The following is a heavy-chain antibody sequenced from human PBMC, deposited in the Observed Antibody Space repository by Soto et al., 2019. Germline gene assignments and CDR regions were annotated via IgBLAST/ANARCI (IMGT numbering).Heavy chain of an antibody. Sequence: QVQLVESGGGVVQPGRSLRLSCAASGFTFSSYGMHWVRQAPGKGLEWVAVISYDGSNKYYADSVKGRFTISRDNSKNTLYLQMNSLSAEDTGVYYGAKAAECRAAHWGQGTLVTVSS. CDR1: GFTFSSYG. D-gene: IGHD6-13*01. CDR3: AKAAECRAAH. CDR2: ISYDGSNK. V-gene: IGHV3-30*18. J-gene: IGHJ4*02.